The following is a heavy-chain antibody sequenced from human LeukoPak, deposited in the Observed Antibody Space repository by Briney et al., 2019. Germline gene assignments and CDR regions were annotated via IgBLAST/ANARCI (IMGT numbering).Heavy chain of an antibody. Sequence: GGSQRLSCAASGFTFSSYAMSWVRQAPGKGLEWVSGISTSGGSTSYADSVKGRFTISRDNPRNTLYMQMNSLRAEDTAVYYCAIMHRYYDGSGYWVQWGQGTLVTVSS. CDR1: GFTFSSYA. J-gene: IGHJ4*02. D-gene: IGHD3-22*01. CDR2: ISTSGGST. CDR3: AIMHRYYDGSGYWVQ. V-gene: IGHV3-23*01.